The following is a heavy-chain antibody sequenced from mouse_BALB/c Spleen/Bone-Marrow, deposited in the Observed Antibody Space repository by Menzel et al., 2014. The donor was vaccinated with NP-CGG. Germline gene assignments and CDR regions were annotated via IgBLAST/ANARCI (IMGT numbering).Heavy chain of an antibody. CDR1: GFTFSSFG. CDR3: ARSPYDYAAMDY. CDR2: ISSGSSTI. J-gene: IGHJ4*01. Sequence: EVMLVESGGGLVQPGGSRKLSCAASGFTFSSFGMHCVRQAPEKGLEWVAYISSGSSTIYYADTVKGRFTISRDNPKNTLFLQMTSLRSEDTAMYYCARSPYDYAAMDYWGQGTSVTVSS. D-gene: IGHD2-4*01. V-gene: IGHV5-17*02.